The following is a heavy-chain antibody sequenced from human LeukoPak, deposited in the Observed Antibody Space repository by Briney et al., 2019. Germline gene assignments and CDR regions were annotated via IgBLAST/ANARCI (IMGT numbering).Heavy chain of an antibody. D-gene: IGHD2-15*01. J-gene: IGHJ6*03. Sequence: RPGGSLRLSCEAYGFTFNDYGMSWVRQAPGQGPEWVSGITWNGEIIDCAASVKGRFTISRDNAKNSLYLRMNSLRDEDTALYYCARGGGSIRHSYYYYVDVWGKGTTVTVSS. CDR2: ITWNGEII. V-gene: IGHV3-20*04. CDR3: ARGGGSIRHSYYYYVDV. CDR1: GFTFNDYG.